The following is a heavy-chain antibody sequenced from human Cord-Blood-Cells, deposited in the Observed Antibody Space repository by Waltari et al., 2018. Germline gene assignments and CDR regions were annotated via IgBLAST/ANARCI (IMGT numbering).Heavy chain of an antibody. CDR1: GYTFTGYY. CDR3: ARDTSMVRGVMDFDL. J-gene: IGHJ2*01. D-gene: IGHD3-10*01. V-gene: IGHV1-2*02. Sequence: QVQLVQSGAEVKKPGASVKVSCKASGYTFTGYYMHWVRQAPGQGLEWMGWINPNSGGANYAQKFQGRVTMTRDTSSSTAYMELSRLRSDDTAVYYCARDTSMVRGVMDFDLWGRGTLVTVSS. CDR2: INPNSGGA.